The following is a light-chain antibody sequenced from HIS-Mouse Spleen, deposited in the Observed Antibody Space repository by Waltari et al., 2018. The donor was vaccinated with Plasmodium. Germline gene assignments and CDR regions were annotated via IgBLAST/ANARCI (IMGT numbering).Light chain of an antibody. CDR3: QQNYNTWT. J-gene: IGKJ1*01. CDR1: QSISSY. CDR2: AAS. Sequence: DIQMTQSPSSLSASVGDRVTITCRASQSISSYLNWYQQKPWKAPKLLIYAASSLQSGVPSRFSGSGSVTDFTLTISSLQPEDFATYYCQQNYNTWTFGQGTKVEIK. V-gene: IGKV1-39*01.